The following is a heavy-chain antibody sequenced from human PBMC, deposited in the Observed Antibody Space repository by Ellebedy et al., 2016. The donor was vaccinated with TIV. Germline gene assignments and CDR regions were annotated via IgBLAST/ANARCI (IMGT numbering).Heavy chain of an antibody. CDR1: GFTFSSDA. J-gene: IGHJ4*02. Sequence: GESLKISCAASGFTFSSDAMHWVRQAPGKGLEWVAVISYDGSNKYYADSVKGRFTISRDNSKNTLYLQMNSLRVEDTAVYYCARWPSGDAPLDYWGRGTLVTVSS. D-gene: IGHD4-17*01. V-gene: IGHV3-30-3*01. CDR3: ARWPSGDAPLDY. CDR2: ISYDGSNK.